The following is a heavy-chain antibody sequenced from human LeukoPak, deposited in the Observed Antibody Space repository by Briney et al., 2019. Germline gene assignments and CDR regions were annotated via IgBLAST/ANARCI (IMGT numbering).Heavy chain of an antibody. CDR1: GFTFSTYA. Sequence: GGSLRLSCAASGFTFSTYAMHWVRQAPGKGLEWAAVIWYDGSKQYYADSVKGRFTISRDNSKNTLYLQMNSLRAEDTALYYCAKDAVGAVRANWFDPWGQGTLVTVSS. CDR3: AKDAVGAVRANWFDP. D-gene: IGHD6-6*01. V-gene: IGHV3-33*06. CDR2: IWYDGSKQ. J-gene: IGHJ5*02.